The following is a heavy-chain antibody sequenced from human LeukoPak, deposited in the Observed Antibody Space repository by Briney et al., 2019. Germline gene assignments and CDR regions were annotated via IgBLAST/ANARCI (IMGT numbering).Heavy chain of an antibody. CDR2: IDPSDSYT. J-gene: IGHJ6*02. CDR3: ARSAGSGGIAVSYGMDV. V-gene: IGHV5-10-1*01. D-gene: IGHD6-19*01. Sequence: GESLKISCKGSGYSFTSYWISWVRQMPGKGLEWMGRIDPSDSYTNYSPSFQGHVTISADKSISTAYLQWSSLKASDTAMYYCARSAGSGGIAVSYGMDVWGQGTTVTVPS. CDR1: GYSFTSYW.